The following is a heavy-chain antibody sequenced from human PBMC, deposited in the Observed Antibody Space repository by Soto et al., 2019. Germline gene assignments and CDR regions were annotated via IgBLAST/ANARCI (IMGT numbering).Heavy chain of an antibody. CDR2: ISYDGSNK. CDR3: XXXXXXXXXXXXXXFDY. V-gene: IGHV3-30-3*01. CDR1: GFTFSSYA. J-gene: IGHJ4*02. Sequence: QVQLVESGGGVVQPGRSLRLSCAASGFTFSSYAMHWVRQAPGKGLEWVAVISYDGSNKYYADSVKGRFTISRDNSKXXXXXXXXXXXXXXXXXXXXXXXXXXXXXXXXXXFDYWGQGTLVTVSS.